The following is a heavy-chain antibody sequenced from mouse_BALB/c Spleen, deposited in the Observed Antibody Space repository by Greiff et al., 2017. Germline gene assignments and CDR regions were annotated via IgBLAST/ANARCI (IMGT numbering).Heavy chain of an antibody. CDR3: ARDRGVRRGYFDY. Sequence: VQLVESGPGLVAPSQSLSITCTVSGFSLTSYGVHWVRQPPGKGLEWLGVIWAGGSTNYNSALMSRLSISKDNSKSQVFLKMNSLQTDDTAMYYCARDRGVRRGYFDYWGQGTTLTVSS. J-gene: IGHJ2*01. CDR2: IWAGGST. D-gene: IGHD2-14*01. CDR1: GFSLTSYG. V-gene: IGHV2-9*02.